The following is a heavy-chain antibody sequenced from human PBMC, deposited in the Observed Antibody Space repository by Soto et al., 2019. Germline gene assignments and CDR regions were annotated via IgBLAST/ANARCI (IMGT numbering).Heavy chain of an antibody. J-gene: IGHJ4*02. CDR3: ARTLLDGRSYQSGYFDY. CDR2: IYPGDSDT. Sequence: GESLKISEKGSGYSFTSYWIGLVRQMPGKGLEWMGIIYPGDSDTRYSQSFQGQVTISADKSISTAYVQWGSLKASDTPMYYCARTLLDGRSYQSGYFDYWGQGTLVTVYS. CDR1: GYSFTSYW. V-gene: IGHV5-51*01. D-gene: IGHD1-1*01.